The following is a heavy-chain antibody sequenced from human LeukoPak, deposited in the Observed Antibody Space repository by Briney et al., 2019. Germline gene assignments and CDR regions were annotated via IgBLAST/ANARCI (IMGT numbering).Heavy chain of an antibody. V-gene: IGHV3-74*01. J-gene: IGHJ4*02. Sequence: GGSLRLSCAASGFTFSSYWMHWVRQAPGKGLVWVSRINTAGTITNYADSVKGRFTISRDNAKNTLFLQMNSLRAEDTAVYYCAREFSSSSGPYFDNWGLGTLVT. D-gene: IGHD6-6*01. CDR1: GFTFSSYW. CDR2: INTAGTIT. CDR3: AREFSSSSGPYFDN.